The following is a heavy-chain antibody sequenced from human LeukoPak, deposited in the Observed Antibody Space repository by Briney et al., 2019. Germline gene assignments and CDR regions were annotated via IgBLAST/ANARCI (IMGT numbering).Heavy chain of an antibody. Sequence: PSETLSLTCTVSGGSISSSSYYWGWIRQPPGKGLEWIGSIYYSGSTYYNPSLKSRVTISVDTSKNQFSLKLSSVTAADTAVYYCAGSIVVVPAQIDYWGQGTLVTVSS. CDR1: GGSISSSSYY. D-gene: IGHD2-2*01. J-gene: IGHJ4*02. V-gene: IGHV4-39*01. CDR2: IYYSGST. CDR3: AGSIVVVPAQIDY.